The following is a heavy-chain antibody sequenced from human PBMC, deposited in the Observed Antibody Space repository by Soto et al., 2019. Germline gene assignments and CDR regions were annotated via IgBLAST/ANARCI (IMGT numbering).Heavy chain of an antibody. Sequence: PGGSLRLSCVISGFTFSNYWMTWGRQAPGKGLEWVANIKPDGTEKYYVDSVKGRFTISRDNAKNSLFLQMNSLRAEDTAVYYCARDGTVLVFDIWGQGTMVTV. CDR3: ARDGTVLVFDI. V-gene: IGHV3-7*01. D-gene: IGHD2-8*02. J-gene: IGHJ3*02. CDR1: GFTFSNYW. CDR2: IKPDGTEK.